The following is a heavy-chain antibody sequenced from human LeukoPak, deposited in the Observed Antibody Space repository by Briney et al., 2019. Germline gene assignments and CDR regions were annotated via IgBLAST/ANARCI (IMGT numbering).Heavy chain of an antibody. CDR1: GASVSTYH. CDR2: IHNSGTT. V-gene: IGHV4-4*07. Sequence: SETLSLTCSVPGASVSTYHWSWIRQAAGKGLEWIGRIHNSGTTNYNPSLKSRVTMSVDTSKNQFSLKLRSVTAADTAIYYCARDELYTCGYSYIENWGQGTLVAVSS. CDR3: ARDELYTCGYSYIEN. D-gene: IGHD5-18*01. J-gene: IGHJ4*02.